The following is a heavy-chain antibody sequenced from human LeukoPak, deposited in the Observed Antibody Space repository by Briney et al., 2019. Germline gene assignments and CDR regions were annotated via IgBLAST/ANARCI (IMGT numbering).Heavy chain of an antibody. Sequence: GASVKVSCKASGYTFTGYYMHWVRQAPGQGLEWMGWINPNSGGTNYAQKFQGRVTMTRDTSISTAYMELRRLRSGDTAVYYCARVAVXIAVALGXYWGQGTLVTVS. CDR2: INPNSGGT. CDR3: ARVAVXIAVALGXY. J-gene: IGHJ4*02. CDR1: GYTFTGYY. D-gene: IGHD6-19*01. V-gene: IGHV1-2*02.